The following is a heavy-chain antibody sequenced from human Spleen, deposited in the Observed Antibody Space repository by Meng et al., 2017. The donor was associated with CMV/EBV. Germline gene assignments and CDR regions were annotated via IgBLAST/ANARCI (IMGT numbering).Heavy chain of an antibody. Sequence: FSSYAISWVRQAPGQGLEWMGGIIPIFGTANYAQKFQGRVTITTDESTSTAYMELSSLRSEDMAVYYCARAMGYCSSTSCYTNWYFDLWGRGTLVTVSS. V-gene: IGHV1-69*05. CDR2: IIPIFGTA. CDR1: FSSYA. J-gene: IGHJ2*01. CDR3: ARAMGYCSSTSCYTNWYFDL. D-gene: IGHD2-2*02.